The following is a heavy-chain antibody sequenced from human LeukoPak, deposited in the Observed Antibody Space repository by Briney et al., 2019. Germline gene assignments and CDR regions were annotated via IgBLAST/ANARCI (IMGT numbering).Heavy chain of an antibody. J-gene: IGHJ4*02. CDR3: ATLTVRGVINI. CDR1: GFTFSNSW. V-gene: IGHV3-15*01. CDR2: IQSKTNSRAT. Sequence: GGSLRLSCGASGFTFSNSWMNWVRQAPGKGLEWVCGIQSKTNSRATEYAAAVKGRFTISRDDSKTTLYLQMKSLKTEDKAVYYCATLTVRGVINIWGQGTLVTVSS. D-gene: IGHD3-10*01.